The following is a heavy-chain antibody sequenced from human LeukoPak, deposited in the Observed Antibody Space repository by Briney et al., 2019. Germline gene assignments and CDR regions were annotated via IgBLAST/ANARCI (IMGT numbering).Heavy chain of an antibody. J-gene: IGHJ4*02. CDR3: ARRTGYSSYYFDY. D-gene: IGHD3/OR15-3a*01. Sequence: SETLSLTCTVSGGSISSYYWSWIRQPPGKGLEWIGYIYYSGSTYYNPSLKSRVTISVDTSKNQFSLRLSSVTAADTAVYYCARRTGYSSYYFDYWGQGTLVTVSS. CDR2: IYYSGST. V-gene: IGHV4-59*08. CDR1: GGSISSYY.